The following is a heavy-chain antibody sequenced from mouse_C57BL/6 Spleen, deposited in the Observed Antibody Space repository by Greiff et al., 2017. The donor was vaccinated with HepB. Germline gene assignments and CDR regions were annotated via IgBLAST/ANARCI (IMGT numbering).Heavy chain of an antibody. CDR1: GFNIKDDY. CDR2: IDPENGNT. CDR3: TLIYYGNF. D-gene: IGHD2-1*01. V-gene: IGHV14-4*01. J-gene: IGHJ3*01. Sequence: DVQLQESGAELVRPGASVKLSCTASGFNIKDDYMHWVKQRPEQGLEWIGWIDPENGNTEYASKFQGKATITADTSSNTAYLQLSSLTSEDTAVDYCTLIYYGNFWGQGTLVTVSA.